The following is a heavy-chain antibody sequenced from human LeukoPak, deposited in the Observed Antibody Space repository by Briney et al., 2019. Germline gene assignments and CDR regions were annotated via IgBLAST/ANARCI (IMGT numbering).Heavy chain of an antibody. J-gene: IGHJ4*01. D-gene: IGHD2-8*01. CDR1: GFTFSNYA. V-gene: IGHV3-23*01. CDR3: AKDRSCTTNICHGDFDY. CDR2: ISGSGGDT. Sequence: GGSLRLSRAASGFTFSNYAMSWVRQAPGKGLEWVSGISGSGGDTYYADSVKGRFTISRDNSKNTLYLQMNSLRAEDTAVYYCAKDRSCTTNICHGDFDYWGHGTLVTVSS.